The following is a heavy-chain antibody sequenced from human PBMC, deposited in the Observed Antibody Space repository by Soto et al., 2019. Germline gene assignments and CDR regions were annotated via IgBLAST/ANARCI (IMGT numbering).Heavy chain of an antibody. CDR3: ARDINTVRFYDTSGFLNWFDP. V-gene: IGHV1-46*03. CDR1: GYTFINYY. D-gene: IGHD3-22*01. CDR2: INPSGVGT. Sequence: ASVKVSCKASGYTFINYYMHWVRQAPGQGLEWLGIINPSGVGTSYAQKFQGRVTMTSDTSTSTVYMELSSLRSEDTAVYYCARDINTVRFYDTSGFLNWFDPWGQGTLVTVSS. J-gene: IGHJ5*02.